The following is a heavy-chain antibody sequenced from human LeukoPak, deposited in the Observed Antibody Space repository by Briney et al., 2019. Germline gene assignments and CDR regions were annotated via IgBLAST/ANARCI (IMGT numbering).Heavy chain of an antibody. D-gene: IGHD2-2*01. CDR2: IYPGDSET. CDR1: GYSFTSYW. J-gene: IGHJ4*02. Sequence: GEYLKISCKGSGYSFTSYWIGGVRQLPGKGLEWMGIIYPGDSETRYSPSSQGQVTISADKSISTAYLQWSSLKASGTAMYYCARSKAGQYQLLPPDYGGQGTLVTVSS. V-gene: IGHV5-51*01. CDR3: ARSKAGQYQLLPPDY.